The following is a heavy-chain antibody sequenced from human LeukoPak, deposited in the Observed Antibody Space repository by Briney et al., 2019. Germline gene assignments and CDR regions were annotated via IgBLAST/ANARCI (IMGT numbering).Heavy chain of an antibody. V-gene: IGHV4-59*01. J-gene: IGHJ4*02. CDR3: ARVTGYMIEDYFDY. D-gene: IGHD3-22*01. CDR2: IYYSGST. Sequence: PSETLSLTCTVSGGSISSYYWSWIRQPPGKGLEWIGYIYYSGSTNYNPSLKSRVTISVETSKNQFSLKLSSVTAADTAVYYCARVTGYMIEDYFDYWGQGTLVTVPS. CDR1: GGSISSYY.